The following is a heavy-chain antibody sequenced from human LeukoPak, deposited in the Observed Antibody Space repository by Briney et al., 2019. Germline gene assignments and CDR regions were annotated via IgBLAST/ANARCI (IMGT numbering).Heavy chain of an antibody. V-gene: IGHV2-5*01. J-gene: IGHJ4*02. CDR1: GFSLSTSGVG. CDR2: IYWNDDK. CDR3: AHRPGGDGRSVYYFDY. D-gene: IGHD2-21*01. Sequence: SGPTLVKPTQTLTLTCTFSGFSLSTSGVGVGWIRQPPGKALEWLALIYWNDDKRYSPSLKSRLTITKDTSKNQVVLRMTNMDPVDTATYYCAHRPGGDGRSVYYFDYWGQGTLVTVSS.